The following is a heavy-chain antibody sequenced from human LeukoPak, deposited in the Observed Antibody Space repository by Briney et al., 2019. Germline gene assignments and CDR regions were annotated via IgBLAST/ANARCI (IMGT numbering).Heavy chain of an antibody. CDR3: ARPYYDILTALRY. CDR1: GFTFSSYA. CDR2: ISYDGSNK. D-gene: IGHD3-9*01. J-gene: IGHJ4*02. V-gene: IGHV3-30-3*01. Sequence: SGGSLRLSCAASGFTFSSYAMHWVRQAPGKGLEWVAVISYDGSNKYYADSVKGRFTISRDNSKNTLYLQMNSLRAEDTAVYYCARPYYDILTALRYWGQGTLVTVSS.